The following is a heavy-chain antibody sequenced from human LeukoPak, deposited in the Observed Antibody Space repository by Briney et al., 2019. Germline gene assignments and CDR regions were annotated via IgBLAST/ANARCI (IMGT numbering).Heavy chain of an antibody. CDR3: ARDLSSGGWTLEFDY. D-gene: IGHD1-1*01. J-gene: IGHJ4*02. Sequence: ASVNVSCKTSVYTFSTYGITCVRQAPGQGFQWMGWISAHSGNTKYAENFQGRISLTTDTSATTAYMELRSLTSDDTAVYYCARDLSSGGWTLEFDYWGQGSLVTVAS. CDR1: VYTFSTYG. V-gene: IGHV1-18*01. CDR2: ISAHSGNT.